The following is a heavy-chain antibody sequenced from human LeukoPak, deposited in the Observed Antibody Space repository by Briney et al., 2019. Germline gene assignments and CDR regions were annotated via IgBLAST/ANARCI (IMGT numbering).Heavy chain of an antibody. CDR3: ARGQVSVLRFLEWLSFDY. CDR1: GGSFSGYY. V-gene: IGHV4-34*01. Sequence: SETLSLTCAVYGGSFSGYYWSWIRQPPGKGLEWIGEINYSGSTNYNPSLKSRVTISVDTSKNQFSLKLSSVTAADTAVYYCARGQVSVLRFLEWLSFDYWGQGTLVTVSS. D-gene: IGHD3-3*01. CDR2: INYSGST. J-gene: IGHJ4*02.